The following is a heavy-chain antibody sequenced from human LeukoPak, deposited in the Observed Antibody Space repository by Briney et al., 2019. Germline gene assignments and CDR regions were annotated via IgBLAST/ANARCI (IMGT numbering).Heavy chain of an antibody. Sequence: GGSLRLSFAASRFTFSSFEMNWVRQAPGTGLEWVSYISTSGSTIYYADSVKGRFTIPRDNANNSLSLHMNGLRVEDTAIYYCVRDETFSAWGQGTLVTVSS. D-gene: IGHD3-16*01. CDR3: VRDETFSA. V-gene: IGHV3-48*03. J-gene: IGHJ5*02. CDR2: ISTSGSTI. CDR1: RFTFSSFE.